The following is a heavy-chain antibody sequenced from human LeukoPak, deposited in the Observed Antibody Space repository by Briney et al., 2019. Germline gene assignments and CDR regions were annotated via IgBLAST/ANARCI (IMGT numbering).Heavy chain of an antibody. Sequence: SVKVSCKASGGTFSSYTISWVRRAPGHGLEWMGRIIPILGIANYAQKFQGRVTITADKSTSTAYMELSSLRSDDTAVYYCAPYCSSTGCFNYWGQGTLVTVSS. J-gene: IGHJ4*02. CDR1: GGTFSSYT. CDR2: IIPILGIA. D-gene: IGHD2-2*01. CDR3: APYCSSTGCFNY. V-gene: IGHV1-69*02.